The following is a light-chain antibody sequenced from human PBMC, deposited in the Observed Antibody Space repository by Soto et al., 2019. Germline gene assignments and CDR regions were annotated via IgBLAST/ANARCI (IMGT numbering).Light chain of an antibody. J-gene: IGLJ2*01. CDR1: SSDVGSYIY. V-gene: IGLV2-14*01. CDR2: DVS. CDR3: SSYTSSSTYVV. Sequence: QSALTQPASVSGSPGQSITICCTGTSSDVGSYIYVSWYQQHPGKAPKLMIYDVSNRPSGISNRFSGSKSGNTASLTISGLQAEDEADYYCSSYTSSSTYVVFGGGTKLTVL.